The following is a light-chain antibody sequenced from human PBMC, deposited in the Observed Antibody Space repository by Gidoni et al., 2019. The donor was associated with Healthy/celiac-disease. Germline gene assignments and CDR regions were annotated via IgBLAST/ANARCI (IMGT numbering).Light chain of an antibody. CDR1: QSISSY. CDR3: QQSYSTPGT. J-gene: IGKJ1*01. Sequence: IQMTQSTSSLSASVGDRVTITCRASQSISSYLNWYQQKPGKAPTLLIYAASSLQSGVPSRFSGSGSVTDFTLTISSLQPEDFATYYCQQSYSTPGTFGQGTKVEIK. V-gene: IGKV1-39*01. CDR2: AAS.